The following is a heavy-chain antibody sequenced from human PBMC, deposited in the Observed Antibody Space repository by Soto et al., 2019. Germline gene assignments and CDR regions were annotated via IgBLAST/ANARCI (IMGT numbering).Heavy chain of an antibody. V-gene: IGHV1-18*01. CDR2: ISTYNGQK. J-gene: IGHJ4*02. CDR1: NYSFSSYT. D-gene: IGHD3-3*01. Sequence: VQSGPEVMKPGASVKVSCKTSNYSFSSYTISWVRQAPGQGLEWMGWISTYNGQKNSALKFRDRVTFTTDTPTAPVYMELRSLVSDDTAVYYCARYFGSDLSAPGGFFDSWGQGTLVTVSS. CDR3: ARYFGSDLSAPGGFFDS.